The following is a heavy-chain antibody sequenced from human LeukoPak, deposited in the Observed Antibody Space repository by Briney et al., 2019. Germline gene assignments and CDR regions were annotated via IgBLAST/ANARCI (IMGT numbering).Heavy chain of an antibody. D-gene: IGHD3-10*01. J-gene: IGHJ5*02. Sequence: PGGSLTLSCAPSGFTFSSFEMNLVRPAPGEGLGWVSYISSSGSTIYYADSVKGRFTISRDNAKNSLYLQMNSLRAEDTAVYYCARGGPEGWFGELARNWFDPWGQGTLVTVSS. CDR3: ARGGPEGWFGELARNWFDP. CDR2: ISSSGSTI. CDR1: GFTFSSFE. V-gene: IGHV3-48*03.